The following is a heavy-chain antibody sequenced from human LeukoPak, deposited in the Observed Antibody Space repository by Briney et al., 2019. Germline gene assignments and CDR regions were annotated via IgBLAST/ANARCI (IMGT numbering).Heavy chain of an antibody. CDR3: ARASDYDFWSGYPHYFDY. J-gene: IGHJ4*02. D-gene: IGHD3-3*01. Sequence: KALETLSLTCAVYGGSFSGYCWSWIRQPPGKGLEWIGEINHSGSTNYNPSLKSRVTISVDTSKNQFSLKLSSVTAADTAVYYCARASDYDFWSGYPHYFDYWGQGTLVTVSS. V-gene: IGHV4-34*01. CDR2: INHSGST. CDR1: GGSFSGYC.